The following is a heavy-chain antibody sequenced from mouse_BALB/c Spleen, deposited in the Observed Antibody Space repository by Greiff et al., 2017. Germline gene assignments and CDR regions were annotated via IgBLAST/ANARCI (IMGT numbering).Heavy chain of an antibody. CDR2: ISYDGSN. D-gene: IGHD1-2*01. V-gene: IGHV3-6*02. Sequence: EVQLVESGPGLVKPSQSLSLTCSVTGYSITSGYFWYWIRQFPGNILEWMGFISYDGSNNYNPSLKNRISITRDTSKNQFFLKLNSVTTEDTATYDCARAAGPYAMDYWGQGTSVTVSS. CDR1: GYSITSGYF. CDR3: ARAAGPYAMDY. J-gene: IGHJ4*01.